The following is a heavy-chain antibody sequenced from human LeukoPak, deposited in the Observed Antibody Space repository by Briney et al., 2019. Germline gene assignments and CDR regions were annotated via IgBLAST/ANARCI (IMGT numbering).Heavy chain of an antibody. Sequence: PGGSLRLSCAASGFTFSDYYMSWIRQAPGKGLEWVSYISSSGSTIYYADSVKGRFTISRDNAKNSLYPQMNSLRAEDTAVHYCARDKYSGSYYSSFFPKGQDEYDYWGQGTLVTVSS. J-gene: IGHJ4*02. D-gene: IGHD1-26*01. CDR3: ARDKYSGSYYSSFFPKGQDEYDY. V-gene: IGHV3-11*01. CDR1: GFTFSDYY. CDR2: ISSSGSTI.